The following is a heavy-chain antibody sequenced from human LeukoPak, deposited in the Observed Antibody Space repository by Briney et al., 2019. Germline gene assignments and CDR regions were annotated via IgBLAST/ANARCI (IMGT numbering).Heavy chain of an antibody. J-gene: IGHJ4*02. CDR2: IKQDGSQE. CDR1: RFTLSTYW. CDR3: TARGPDSDSSVAY. Sequence: GGSLRLSCAASRFTLSTYWMSWVRQAPGKGLEWVAHIKQDGSQEYYVDSVKGRFTISRDSAKNSLYLQMNSLRAGDTAVYYCTARGPDSDSSVAYWGQGTLVTVSS. D-gene: IGHD1-26*01. V-gene: IGHV3-7*01.